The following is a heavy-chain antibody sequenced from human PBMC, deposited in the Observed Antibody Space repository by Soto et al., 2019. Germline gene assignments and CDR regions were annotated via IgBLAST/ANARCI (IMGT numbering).Heavy chain of an antibody. CDR3: ATPLHDNNGYDSSGDYYCVDV. Sequence: VKVSCRGSGDSLTKYWLVWVGQMPWKGLEWMGTIYPGDSDTRYSPSFHGQVTFSADKSINTAYLQWSSLKASDTALYYCATPLHDNNGYDSSGDYYCVDVWRQGTTVTAS. CDR1: GDSLTKYW. J-gene: IGHJ6*02. CDR2: IYPGDSDT. D-gene: IGHD3-22*01. V-gene: IGHV5-51*01.